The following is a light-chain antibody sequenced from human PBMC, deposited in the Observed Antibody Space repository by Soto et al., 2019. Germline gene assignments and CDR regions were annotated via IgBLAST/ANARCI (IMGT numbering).Light chain of an antibody. CDR1: QNISRS. CDR3: QQYNNWPIT. J-gene: IGKJ5*01. V-gene: IGKV3-15*01. Sequence: EIGMTQSPVTLSVSPGERATLSCRASQNISRSLAWYQQKPGQGPSLLIYGTSTRAGGVPARFSGGGSGTEFTLTITSLQSEDFAVYYCQQYNNWPITFGQGTRLEIK. CDR2: GTS.